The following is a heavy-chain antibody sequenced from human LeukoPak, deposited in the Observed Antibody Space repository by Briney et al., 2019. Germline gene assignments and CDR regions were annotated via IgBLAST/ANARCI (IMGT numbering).Heavy chain of an antibody. J-gene: IGHJ4*02. CDR1: GYTFTSYG. D-gene: IGHD3-22*01. V-gene: IGHV1-69*04. Sequence: SVKVSCKASGYTFTSYGISWVRQAPGQGLEWMGRIIPILGIANYAQKFQGRVTITADKSTSTVYMELSSLRSEDTAVYYCARVLWDSSGYYFDYWGQGTLVTVPS. CDR2: IIPILGIA. CDR3: ARVLWDSSGYYFDY.